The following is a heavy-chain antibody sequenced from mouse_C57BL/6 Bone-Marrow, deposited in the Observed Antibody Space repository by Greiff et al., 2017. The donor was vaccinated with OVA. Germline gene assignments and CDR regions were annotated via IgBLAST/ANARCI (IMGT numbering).Heavy chain of an antibody. Sequence: VQLQQSGAELVRPGASVKLSCKASGYTFTSYGISWVKQRTGQGLEWIGEIYPRGGDTYYNEKFKGKATLTADKSSSTAYMKLRSLTSEDSAVYDCARKGRWCDYWGQGTTLTVSA. V-gene: IGHV1-81*01. CDR3: ARKGRWCDY. J-gene: IGHJ2*01. D-gene: IGHD1-1*02. CDR2: IYPRGGDT. CDR1: GYTFTSYG.